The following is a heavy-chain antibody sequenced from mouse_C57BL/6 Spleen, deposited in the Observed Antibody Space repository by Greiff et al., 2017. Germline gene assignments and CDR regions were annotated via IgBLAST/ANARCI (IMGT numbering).Heavy chain of an antibody. D-gene: IGHD2-3*01. CDR1: GYTFTGYW. CDR2: ILPGSGST. V-gene: IGHV1-9*01. Sequence: VQGVESGAELMKPGASVKLSCKATGYTFTGYWIEWVKQRPGHGLEWIGAILPGSGSTNSNEKFKGKATFTADTSSNTAYMQLSSLTTEDSAIYYCARSEGYYRFAYWGQGTLVTVSA. J-gene: IGHJ3*01. CDR3: ARSEGYYRFAY.